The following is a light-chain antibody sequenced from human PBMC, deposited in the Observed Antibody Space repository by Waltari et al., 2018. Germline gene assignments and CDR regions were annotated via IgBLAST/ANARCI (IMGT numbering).Light chain of an antibody. CDR2: GAS. CDR1: QSVTTN. V-gene: IGKV3-15*01. CDR3: QQYEKWPRT. Sequence: ELVMTQTPATLSVPPGDSATPFCRASQSVTTNLAWYVQKPGQAPRLLIYGASARATGGPARFTGGGYGTEFTLTISSLQSEDFAVYYCQQYEKWPRTFGQGTKVEIK. J-gene: IGKJ1*01.